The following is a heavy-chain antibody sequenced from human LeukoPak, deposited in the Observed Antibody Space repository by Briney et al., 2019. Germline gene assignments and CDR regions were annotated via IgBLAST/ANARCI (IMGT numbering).Heavy chain of an antibody. CDR1: GYTFTGYY. Sequence: GASVKVSCKASGYTFTGYYMHWMRQAPGQGLEWMGWINPNSGNTNYAQKFQGRVTMTRDTSITTAYMELNRLRSDDTAVYYCARTRYGGYDYCSGWYYGYWGQGTLVTVSS. V-gene: IGHV1-2*02. CDR3: ARTRYGGYDYCSGWYYGY. D-gene: IGHD5-12*01. J-gene: IGHJ4*02. CDR2: INPNSGNT.